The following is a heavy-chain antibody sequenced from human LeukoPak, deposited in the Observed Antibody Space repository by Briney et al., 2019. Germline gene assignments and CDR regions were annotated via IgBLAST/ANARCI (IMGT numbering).Heavy chain of an antibody. J-gene: IGHJ4*02. CDR3: ASRMGSGSYTFDY. V-gene: IGHV4-4*02. CDR2: IYHSGST. CDR1: GGSISSSNW. D-gene: IGHD3-10*01. Sequence: MSSETLSLTCAVSGGSISSSNWWSRVRQPPGKGLEWIGEIYHSGSTNYNPSLKSRVTISVDKSKNQFSLKLSSVTAADTAVYYCASRMGSGSYTFDYWGQGTLVTVSS.